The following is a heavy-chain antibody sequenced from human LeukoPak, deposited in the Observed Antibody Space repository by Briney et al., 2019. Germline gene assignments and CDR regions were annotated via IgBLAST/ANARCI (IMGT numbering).Heavy chain of an antibody. D-gene: IGHD1-1*01. V-gene: IGHV1-18*01. CDR1: GYTFTSYG. CDR3: ASSDGKYFQH. Sequence: ASVKVSYKASGYTFTSYGISWVRQAPGQGLEWMGWISAYNGNTNYAQKLQGRVTMTTDTYTSTTYMELRSLRSDDTAVYYCASSDGKYFQHWGQGTLVTVSS. CDR2: ISAYNGNT. J-gene: IGHJ1*01.